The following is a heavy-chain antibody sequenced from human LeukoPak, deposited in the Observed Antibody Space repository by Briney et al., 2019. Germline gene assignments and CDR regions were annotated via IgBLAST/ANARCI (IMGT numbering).Heavy chain of an antibody. Sequence: SETLSLTCTVSGGSISSYYWSWIRQPPGKGLEWIGYIYYSGSTNYNPSLKSRVTISVDTSKNQFSLKLSSVTAADTAVYYCAREQRSITNWFDPWGQGTLVTVSS. CDR2: IYYSGST. V-gene: IGHV4-59*01. CDR1: GGSISSYY. J-gene: IGHJ5*02. D-gene: IGHD6-6*01. CDR3: AREQRSITNWFDP.